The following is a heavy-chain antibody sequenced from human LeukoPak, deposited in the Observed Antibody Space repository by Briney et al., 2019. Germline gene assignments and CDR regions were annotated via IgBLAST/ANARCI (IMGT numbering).Heavy chain of an antibody. Sequence: SGTLSLTCAVSGDSISSYSWWNWVRQPPGKGLEWIGEIYHSETTNYNPSLKSRVTMSLDKSKKQFSLKLSSVTAADTAVYYCARHWAGAGGFYSFAYWGQGTLVSVSS. CDR2: IYHSETT. CDR3: ARHWAGAGGFYSFAY. V-gene: IGHV4-4*02. CDR1: GDSISSYSW. D-gene: IGHD3-22*01. J-gene: IGHJ4*02.